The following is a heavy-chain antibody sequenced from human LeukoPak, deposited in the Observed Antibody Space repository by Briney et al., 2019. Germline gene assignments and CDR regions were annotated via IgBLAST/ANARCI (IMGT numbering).Heavy chain of an antibody. D-gene: IGHD3-10*01. CDR1: GYTFTSYA. CDR3: ARDSMVRGVIITAAARPALVFDY. Sequence: ASVKVSCKASGYTFTSYAMHWVRQAPGQRLEWMGWINAGNGNTKYSQKLQGRVTITRDTSASTAYMELSSLRSEDTAVYYCARDSMVRGVIITAAARPALVFDYWGQGTLVTVSS. J-gene: IGHJ4*02. CDR2: INAGNGNT. V-gene: IGHV1-3*01.